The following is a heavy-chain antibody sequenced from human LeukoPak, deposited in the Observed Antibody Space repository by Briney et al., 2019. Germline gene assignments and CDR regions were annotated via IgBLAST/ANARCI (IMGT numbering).Heavy chain of an antibody. V-gene: IGHV4-59*01. J-gene: IGHJ4*02. CDR3: ARNLGGSSWVFDY. CDR1: GGSISSYY. D-gene: IGHD6-13*01. Sequence: SETLSLTCTVSGGSISSYYWSWIRQPPGKGLEWIGYIYYSGSANYNPSLKSRATISVDTSKNQFSLKLSSVTAADTAVYYCARNLGGSSWVFDYWGQGTLVTVSS. CDR2: IYYSGSA.